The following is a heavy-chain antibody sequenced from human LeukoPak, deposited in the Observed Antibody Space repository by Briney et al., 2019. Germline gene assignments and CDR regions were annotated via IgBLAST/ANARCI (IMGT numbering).Heavy chain of an antibody. V-gene: IGHV4-61*02. CDR2: IYTSGST. Sequence: SETLSLTCTVSGGSISSGSYYWSWIRQPAGKGLEWIGRIYTSGSTNYNPSLKSRVTISVDTSKNQFSLKLSSVTAADTAVYYCARVGATRYYYYYMDVWGKGTTVTVSS. D-gene: IGHD4/OR15-4a*01. CDR3: ARVGATRYYYYYMDV. CDR1: GGSISSGSYY. J-gene: IGHJ6*03.